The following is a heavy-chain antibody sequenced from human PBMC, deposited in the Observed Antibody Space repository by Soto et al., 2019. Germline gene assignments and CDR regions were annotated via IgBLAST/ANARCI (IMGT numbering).Heavy chain of an antibody. D-gene: IGHD3-16*02. V-gene: IGHV3-23*01. CDR2: ISGSGGRS. CDR3: AKAYFVRSSEQPYYFDY. CDR1: GFTFSNYA. Sequence: EVQLLDSGGGLVQPGGSLRLSCAASGFTFSNYAMTWVRQGPGKGLEWVSGISGSGGRSYYADSVKGRFTISRDNSKSTLYLQMNSLTAEHTAVYYCAKAYFVRSSEQPYYFDYWGQGTLVTDSS. J-gene: IGHJ4*02.